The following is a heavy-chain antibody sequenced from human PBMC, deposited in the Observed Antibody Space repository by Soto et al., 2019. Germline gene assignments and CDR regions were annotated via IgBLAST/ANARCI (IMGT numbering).Heavy chain of an antibody. D-gene: IGHD6-19*01. V-gene: IGHV3-23*01. CDR2: TPGSGGSA. Sequence: GGSLRLSCAASGFTFGTYAMNWVRQAPGKGLEWVSSTPGSGGSAYHADSVRGRFTISRDNSKNTVYLQLDSLRPEDSAIYYCAKGGSSGWFYFDFWGQGTQVTVSS. CDR3: AKGGSSGWFYFDF. CDR1: GFTFGTYA. J-gene: IGHJ4*02.